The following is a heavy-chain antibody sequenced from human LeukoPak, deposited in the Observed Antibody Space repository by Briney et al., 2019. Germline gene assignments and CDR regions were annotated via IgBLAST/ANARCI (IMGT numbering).Heavy chain of an antibody. CDR1: GFTLSDHY. V-gene: IGHV3-72*01. D-gene: IGHD4/OR15-4a*01. J-gene: IGHJ4*02. CDR2: IRNKIKSYTT. Sequence: GGSLRLSCAASGFTLSDHYMVWVRQAPGKGLEWVGRIRNKIKSYTTEYAASVKGRFSISSDDSKNSLYLQMNSLKTEDTAVYYCARVALGNYGEFDCWGQGTLATVSS. CDR3: ARVALGNYGEFDC.